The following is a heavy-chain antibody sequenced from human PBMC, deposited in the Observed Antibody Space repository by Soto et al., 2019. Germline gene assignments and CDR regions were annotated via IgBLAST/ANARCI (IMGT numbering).Heavy chain of an antibody. CDR2: IYYSGST. CDR1: GGSISSGGYY. V-gene: IGHV4-31*03. CDR3: ARDPIVRGVTDY. J-gene: IGHJ4*02. Sequence: SETLSLTCTVSGGSISSGGYYWSWIRQHPGKGLEWIGYIYYSGSTYYNPSLKSRVTISVDTSKNQFSLKLSSVTAADTAVYYCARDPIVRGVTDYWGQGTLVTVSS. D-gene: IGHD3-10*01.